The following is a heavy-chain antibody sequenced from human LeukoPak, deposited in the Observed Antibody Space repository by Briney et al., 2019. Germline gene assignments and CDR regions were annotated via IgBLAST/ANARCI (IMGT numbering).Heavy chain of an antibody. CDR2: IYYSGST. CDR1: GGSISSYY. D-gene: IGHD5-24*01. Sequence: SETLSLTCTVSGGSISSYYWSWIRQPPGKGLEWIGYIYYSGSTNYNPSLKSRVTISVDTSKNQFSLKLSSVTAADTAVYYCARERLENLYNWFDPWGQGTLVTVSS. CDR3: ARERLENLYNWFDP. V-gene: IGHV4-59*01. J-gene: IGHJ5*02.